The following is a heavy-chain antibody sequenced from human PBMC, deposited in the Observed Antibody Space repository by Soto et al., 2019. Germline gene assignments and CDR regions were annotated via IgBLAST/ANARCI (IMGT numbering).Heavy chain of an antibody. V-gene: IGHV1-69*13. J-gene: IGHJ6*02. Sequence: SVKVSCKASGGTFSSYAISWVRQAPGQGLEWMGGIIPIFGTANSAQKFQGRVTITADESTRKAYMELSSLRSEDTAVYYCARARGSYYYYYGMDVWGQGTTVTVSS. D-gene: IGHD3-10*01. CDR2: IIPIFGTA. CDR1: GGTFSSYA. CDR3: ARARGSYYYYYGMDV.